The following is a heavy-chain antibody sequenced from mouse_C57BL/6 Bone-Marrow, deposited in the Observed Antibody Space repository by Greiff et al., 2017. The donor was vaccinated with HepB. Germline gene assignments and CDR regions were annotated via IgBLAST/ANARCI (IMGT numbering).Heavy chain of an antibody. V-gene: IGHV14-4*01. Sequence: VQLQQSGAELVRPGASVKLSCTASGFNIKDDYMHWVKQRPEQGLEWIGWIDPENGDTEYASKFQGKATITADTSSNTAYLQLSSLTSEDTAVYYCTTDGSSWGDYWGQGTAVTGSS. D-gene: IGHD1-1*01. J-gene: IGHJ4*01. CDR2: IDPENGDT. CDR1: GFNIKDDY. CDR3: TTDGSSWGDY.